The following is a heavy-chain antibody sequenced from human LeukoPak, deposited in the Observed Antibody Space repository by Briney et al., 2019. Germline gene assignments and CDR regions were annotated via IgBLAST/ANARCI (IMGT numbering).Heavy chain of an antibody. CDR1: GGSFSGYY. Sequence: PSETLSLTCAVYGGSFSGYYWSWIRQPPGKGLEWIGEINHSGSTNYDPSLKSRVTISVDTSKNQFSLKLSSVTAADTAVYYCARGIQTYYDFWSGSEDYFDYWGQGTLVTVSS. CDR3: ARGIQTYYDFWSGSEDYFDY. CDR2: INHSGST. J-gene: IGHJ4*02. V-gene: IGHV4-34*01. D-gene: IGHD3-3*01.